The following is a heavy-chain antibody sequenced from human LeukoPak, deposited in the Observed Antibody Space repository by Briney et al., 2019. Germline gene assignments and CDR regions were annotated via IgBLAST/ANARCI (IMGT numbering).Heavy chain of an antibody. CDR3: ARRDGDWAVNWIDP. D-gene: IGHD4-17*01. CDR2: LYTSGST. CDR1: GGSITGTTYY. V-gene: IGHV4-39*01. J-gene: IGHJ5*02. Sequence: SETLSLTCTVSGGSITGTTYYWAWFRQPPGQGLEWIGSLYTSGSTYYSPSLKSRVSIFLDTSKSQLSLNVRSVTAADTAVYYCARRDGDWAVNWIDPWGQGTLVTVSS.